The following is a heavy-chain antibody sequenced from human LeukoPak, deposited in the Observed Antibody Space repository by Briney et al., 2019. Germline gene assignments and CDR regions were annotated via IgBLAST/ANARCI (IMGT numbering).Heavy chain of an antibody. CDR1: GGSISSDSYY. Sequence: SETLSLTCTVSGGSISSDSYYWSWIRQPAGKGLEWIGRIYTSGSTNYNPSLKSRVTISVDTSKNQFSLKLSSVTAADTAVYYCARTPRFCSSTSCREDYWGQGTLVTVSS. CDR3: ARTPRFCSSTSCREDY. J-gene: IGHJ4*02. D-gene: IGHD2-2*01. CDR2: IYTSGST. V-gene: IGHV4-61*02.